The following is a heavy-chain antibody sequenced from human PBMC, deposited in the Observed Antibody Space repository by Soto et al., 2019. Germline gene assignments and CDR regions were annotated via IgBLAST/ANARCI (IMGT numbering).Heavy chain of an antibody. CDR2: IDSDGSTT. V-gene: IGHV3-74*01. CDR3: ARMVRGDGYDYSWYFDS. D-gene: IGHD5-12*01. Sequence: EVQLVEAGGGVVQPRGSLRLSCAASGLTFSRYWMHWVRQAHGTGLVWVSRIDSDGSTTSYADSVKGRFTISRDNAKNMVYLQMNSLSAEDTAVYYCARMVRGDGYDYSWYFDSWGQGPLVTVSS. J-gene: IGHJ4*02. CDR1: GLTFSRYW.